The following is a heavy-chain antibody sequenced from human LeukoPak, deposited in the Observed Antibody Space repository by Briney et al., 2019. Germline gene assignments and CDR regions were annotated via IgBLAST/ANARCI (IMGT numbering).Heavy chain of an antibody. V-gene: IGHV3-11*01. Sequence: GGSLRLSCAASGFTFSDYYMSWIRQAPGKGLEWVSYISSSGSTIYYADSVKGRFTISRDNAKNSLYLQMNSLRAEDTAVYYCARDGYPRDSDMVRGLPDYWGQGTLVTVSS. CDR3: ARDGYPRDSDMVRGLPDY. CDR1: GFTFSDYY. J-gene: IGHJ4*02. D-gene: IGHD3-10*01. CDR2: ISSSGSTI.